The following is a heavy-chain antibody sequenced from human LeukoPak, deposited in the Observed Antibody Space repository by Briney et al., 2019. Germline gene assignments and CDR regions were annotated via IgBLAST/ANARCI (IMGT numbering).Heavy chain of an antibody. CDR3: ASSLRFYYYYMDV. Sequence: ASVKVSCKASGYTFTGYYMQWLRQAPGQGLEWMGRINPNSGGTNYAQKFQGRVTMTRDTSISTAYMELSRLRSDDTAVYYCASSLRFYYYYMDVWGKGTTVTVSS. CDR2: INPNSGGT. V-gene: IGHV1-2*06. D-gene: IGHD4-17*01. CDR1: GYTFTGYY. J-gene: IGHJ6*03.